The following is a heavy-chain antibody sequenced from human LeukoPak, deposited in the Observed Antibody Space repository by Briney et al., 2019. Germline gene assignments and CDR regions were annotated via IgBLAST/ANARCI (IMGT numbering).Heavy chain of an antibody. CDR3: ARAGSWKLNFDY. D-gene: IGHD6-13*01. V-gene: IGHV4-59*01. J-gene: IGHJ4*02. CDR2: IYYSGNT. CDR1: GGSISSYY. Sequence: PSETLSLTCTVSGGSISSYYWSWIRQPPGKGLEWIGYIYYSGNTNYNPSLKTRVTISVDTSKNQFSLKLSSVTAADTAVYYCARAGSWKLNFDYWGQGTLVTVSS.